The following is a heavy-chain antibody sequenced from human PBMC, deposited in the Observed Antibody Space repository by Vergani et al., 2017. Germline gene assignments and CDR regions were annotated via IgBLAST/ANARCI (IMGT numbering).Heavy chain of an antibody. D-gene: IGHD4-11*01. CDR1: GFSFSDHY. V-gene: IGHV3-11*01. CDR3: ARDHSDYNNYPGTFDI. CDR2: ISNSGNTI. J-gene: IGHJ3*02. Sequence: QVQLVESGGGLVKPGGSLRLSCAASGFSFSDHYMTWIRQAPGKGLEWVSYISNSGNTIEYADSVKGRFSISRDNAKSSLFLQMDSLRAEDTAVYYCARDHSDYNNYPGTFDIGGQGSMVTVSS.